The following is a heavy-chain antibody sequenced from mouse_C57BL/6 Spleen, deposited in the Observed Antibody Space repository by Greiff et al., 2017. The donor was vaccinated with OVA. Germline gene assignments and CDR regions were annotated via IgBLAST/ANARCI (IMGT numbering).Heavy chain of an antibody. J-gene: IGHJ2*01. D-gene: IGHD2-10*01. CDR3: ASLLGY. V-gene: IGHV5-9*01. CDR2: ISGGGGNT. Sequence: DVMLVESGGGLVKPGGSLKLSCAASGFTFSSYTMSWVRQTPEKRLEWVATISGGGGNTYYPDSVKGRFTISRDNAKNTLYLQMSSLRSEDTALYYCASLLGYWGQGTTLTVSS. CDR1: GFTFSSYT.